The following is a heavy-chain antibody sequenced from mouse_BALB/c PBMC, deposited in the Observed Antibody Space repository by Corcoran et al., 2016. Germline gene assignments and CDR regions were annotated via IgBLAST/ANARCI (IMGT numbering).Heavy chain of an antibody. CDR1: GFYITDTS. CDR2: IDPANGNT. J-gene: IGHJ4*01. CDR3: ARYDEAMDY. Sequence: EVHLQQSGAALVKPGSSVKLSCTASGFYITDTSMHWVTQRPEQGLEWIGRIDPANGNTKSDPKFQGKATITADTSSNTAYLQLSSLTSEDTAVYYCARYDEAMDYGGQGTSVTVSS. V-gene: IGHV14-3*02. D-gene: IGHD2-14*01.